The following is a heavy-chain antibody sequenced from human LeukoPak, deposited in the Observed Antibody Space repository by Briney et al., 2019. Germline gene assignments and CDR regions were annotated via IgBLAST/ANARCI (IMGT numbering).Heavy chain of an antibody. D-gene: IGHD2-2*01. Sequence: GASVKVSCKASGYTFTYYDMHWVRHAPGQGFEWMGWINPNDGDTNYAQKFQGRVTMTRDTSISTAHMEVSRLRSDDTAVYYCARANFLYCSSSTCLFDYWGQGTLVTVSS. CDR1: GYTFTYYD. CDR3: ARANFLYCSSSTCLFDY. J-gene: IGHJ4*02. CDR2: INPNDGDT. V-gene: IGHV1-2*02.